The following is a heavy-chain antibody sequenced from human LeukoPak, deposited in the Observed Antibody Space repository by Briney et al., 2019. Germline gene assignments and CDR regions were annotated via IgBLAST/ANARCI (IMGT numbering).Heavy chain of an antibody. D-gene: IGHD3-22*01. CDR1: GYTFTSYG. Sequence: ASVKVSCKASGYTFTSYGISWVRQAPGQGLEWMGWISAYNGNTNYAQKLQGRVTMTTDTSTSTAYMELRSLRSDDTAVYYCARDNYYGSSGYGIMIYWGQGTLVTVSS. CDR2: ISAYNGNT. V-gene: IGHV1-18*01. J-gene: IGHJ4*02. CDR3: ARDNYYGSSGYGIMIY.